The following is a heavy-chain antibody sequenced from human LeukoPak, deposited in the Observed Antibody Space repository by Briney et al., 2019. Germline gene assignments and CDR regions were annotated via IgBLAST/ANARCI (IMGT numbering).Heavy chain of an antibody. D-gene: IGHD1-1*01. J-gene: IGHJ4*02. Sequence: GGSLRLSCAASGFTFSSYGMHWVCQAPGKGLEWVAVISYDGSSKYYADSVKGRFTISRDNSKNTLYLQMNSLRAEDTAVYYCAKDLDTTSESYWGQGTLVTVSS. CDR2: ISYDGSSK. CDR1: GFTFSSYG. V-gene: IGHV3-30*18. CDR3: AKDLDTTSESY.